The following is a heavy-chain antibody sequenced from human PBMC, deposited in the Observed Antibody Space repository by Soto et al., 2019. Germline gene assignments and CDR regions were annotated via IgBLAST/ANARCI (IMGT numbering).Heavy chain of an antibody. CDR1: GFTFSNFG. V-gene: IGHV3-30*18. CDR3: AKSRDGYSFYYFYGMDV. CDR2: ILYDGSNT. Sequence: QVQLVESGGGVVQPGRSLRLSCAASGFTFSNFGMHWVRQAPGKGLEWVAAILYDGSNTYYADSVKGRFTISRDNSKNMLYLEMNSLRAEDTAVYHCAKSRDGYSFYYFYGMDVWGQGTTVTVSS. J-gene: IGHJ6*02. D-gene: IGHD4-4*01.